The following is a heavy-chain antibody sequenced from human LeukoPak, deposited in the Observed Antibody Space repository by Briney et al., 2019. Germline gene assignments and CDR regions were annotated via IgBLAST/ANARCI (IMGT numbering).Heavy chain of an antibody. D-gene: IGHD4-17*01. J-gene: IGHJ4*02. CDR3: ARIYTVTTYFSLEGYFDY. CDR1: GFSLSNARMG. CDR2: IFSNDEK. V-gene: IGHV2-26*01. Sequence: ESGPTLVNPTETLTLTCTVSGFSLSNARMGVSWIRQPPGKALEWLAHIFSNDEKSYSTSLKSRLTISKDTSKSQVVLTMTNMDPVDTATYYCARIYTVTTYFSLEGYFDYWGQGTLVTVSS.